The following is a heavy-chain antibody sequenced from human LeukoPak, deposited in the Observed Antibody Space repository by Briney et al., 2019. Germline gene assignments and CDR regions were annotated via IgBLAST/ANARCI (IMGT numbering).Heavy chain of an antibody. D-gene: IGHD3-16*01. V-gene: IGHV1-46*01. J-gene: IGHJ3*02. Sequence: GASVKVSCKASGYTFTSYYMHWVRQAPGQGLEWMGIINPSGGSTSYAQKFQGRITMTRDASTSTVYMELSSLRSEDTAVYYCARRLSDAFDIWGQGTMVTVSS. CDR2: INPSGGST. CDR3: ARRLSDAFDI. CDR1: GYTFTSYY.